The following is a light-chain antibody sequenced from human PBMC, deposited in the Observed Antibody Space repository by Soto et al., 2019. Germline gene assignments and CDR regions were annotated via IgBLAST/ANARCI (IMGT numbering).Light chain of an antibody. CDR3: QQSYGTSVT. V-gene: IGKV1-39*01. Sequence: DIQMTQSPSSLSASVGDRVTITCRASQSISSYLNWYQQKPGKAPKLLIYAASSLQSGVPSRFSGSGSGTDFTLTISSLQPEDFATYYCQQSYGTSVTFGQGTKVDIK. J-gene: IGKJ1*01. CDR2: AAS. CDR1: QSISSY.